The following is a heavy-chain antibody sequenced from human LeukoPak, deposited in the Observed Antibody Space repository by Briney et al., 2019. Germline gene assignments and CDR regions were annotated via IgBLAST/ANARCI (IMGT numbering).Heavy chain of an antibody. J-gene: IGHJ4*02. CDR2: IYYSGGT. D-gene: IGHD6-19*01. CDR3: ARGRQWLPY. CDR1: GGSISSYY. Sequence: SETLSLTCTVSGGSISSYYWSWIRQPPGKGLEWIGYIYYSGGTNYNPSLKSRVTISVDTSKNQFSLKLSSVTAADTAVYYCARGRQWLPYWGQGTLVTVSS. V-gene: IGHV4-59*01.